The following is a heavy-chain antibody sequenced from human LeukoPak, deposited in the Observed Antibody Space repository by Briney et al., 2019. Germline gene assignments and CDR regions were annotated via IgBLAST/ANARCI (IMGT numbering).Heavy chain of an antibody. Sequence: GGPLRLSCAASGFTFSSYSMNWVRQAPGKGLEWVSSISSSSSYIYYADSVKGRFTISRDNAKNSLYLQMNSLRAEDTAVYYCARDHSARYCSGGSCWRFDPWGQGTLVTVSS. D-gene: IGHD2-15*01. J-gene: IGHJ5*02. V-gene: IGHV3-21*01. CDR1: GFTFSSYS. CDR3: ARDHSARYCSGGSCWRFDP. CDR2: ISSSSSYI.